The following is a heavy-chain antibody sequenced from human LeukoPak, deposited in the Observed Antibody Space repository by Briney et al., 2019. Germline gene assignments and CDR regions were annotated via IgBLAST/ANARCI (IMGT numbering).Heavy chain of an antibody. Sequence: GGSLRLSCVTSGFTFRHAWMSWVRQAPGKGLEWVAFIRYDGSNKYYAASVKGRFTISRDNSKNTLNLQMNSLRAEDTAVYYCARDQIFPSSSWLDYYYYYYMDVWGKGTTVTVSS. CDR2: IRYDGSNK. CDR3: ARDQIFPSSSWLDYYYYYYMDV. CDR1: GFTFRHAW. J-gene: IGHJ6*03. D-gene: IGHD6-13*01. V-gene: IGHV3-30*02.